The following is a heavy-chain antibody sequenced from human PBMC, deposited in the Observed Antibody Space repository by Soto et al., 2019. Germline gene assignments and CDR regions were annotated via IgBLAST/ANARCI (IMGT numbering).Heavy chain of an antibody. CDR1: GGSISSVIYY. CDR2: IYYNGTT. D-gene: IGHD5-12*01. J-gene: IGHJ5*02. V-gene: IGHV4-31*01. Sequence: QMQLQESGPGLVKPSQTLSLTCTVSGGSISSVIYYWSWIRQHPGKGLEWLGYIYYNGTTYYNPSLKSLVIISEDTSKNQFSLKVSSVTAADTAVYYWARGGYSGPNWFDPWGQGTLVTVSS. CDR3: ARGGYSGPNWFDP.